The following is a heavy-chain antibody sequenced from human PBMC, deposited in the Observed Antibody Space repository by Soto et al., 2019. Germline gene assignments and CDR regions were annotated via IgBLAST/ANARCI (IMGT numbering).Heavy chain of an antibody. CDR3: ARRIQLSFYYYMDV. D-gene: IGHD5-18*01. V-gene: IGHV4-59*08. Sequence: PSETLSLTCTVSGDSISSYYWSWIRQPPGRGLEWIGYIHYSGSTNYNPSLKSRVTMSVDTSKNQFSLKLSSVTAADTAVYYCARRIQLSFYYYMDVWGKGTTVTVSS. CDR2: IHYSGST. J-gene: IGHJ6*03. CDR1: GDSISSYY.